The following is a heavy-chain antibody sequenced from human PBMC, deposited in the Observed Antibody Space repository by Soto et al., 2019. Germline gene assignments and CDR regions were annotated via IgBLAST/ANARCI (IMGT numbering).Heavy chain of an antibody. J-gene: IGHJ3*01. CDR2: IWHDGSQK. CDR3: EGRADPFHV. V-gene: IGHV3-33*01. CDR1: GFTFSNYG. Sequence: QVQLVESGGGVVQPGTSLRLSCVATGFTFSNYGIHWVRQAPGRGLEWVAVIWHDGSQKYLADSVRGRFTISRDNSKNTVYLQMNSLRVEDTAVYYCEGRADPFHVWGQGTMVTVSS.